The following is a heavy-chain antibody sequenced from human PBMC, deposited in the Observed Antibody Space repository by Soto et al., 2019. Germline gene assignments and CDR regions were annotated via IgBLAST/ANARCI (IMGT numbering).Heavy chain of an antibody. CDR2: IYYDEST. J-gene: IGHJ4*02. D-gene: IGHD2-15*01. CDR1: GVSLNSGHYY. V-gene: IGHV4-39*01. Sequence: SETLSLTCTVSGVSLNSGHYYWVWIRQSPGKGLAWIASIYYDESTYYNPSLKSRVTISTDKPKNQFSLTLKSVTAADTAVYYCGKVLIGATRHTDVDSWGQGALVTVSS. CDR3: GKVLIGATRHTDVDS.